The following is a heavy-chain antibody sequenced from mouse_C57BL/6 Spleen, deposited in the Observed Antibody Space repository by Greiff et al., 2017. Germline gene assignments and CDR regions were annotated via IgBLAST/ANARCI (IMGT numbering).Heavy chain of an antibody. J-gene: IGHJ1*03. Sequence: EVQVVESGGDLVKPGGSLKLSCAASGFTFSSYGMSWVRQTPDKRLEWVATISSGGSYTYYPDSVKGRFTISRDNAKNTLYLQMSSLKSEDTAMYYCARITTVGDWYFDVWGTGTTVTVSS. CDR1: GFTFSSYG. D-gene: IGHD1-1*01. V-gene: IGHV5-6*01. CDR3: ARITTVGDWYFDV. CDR2: ISSGGSYT.